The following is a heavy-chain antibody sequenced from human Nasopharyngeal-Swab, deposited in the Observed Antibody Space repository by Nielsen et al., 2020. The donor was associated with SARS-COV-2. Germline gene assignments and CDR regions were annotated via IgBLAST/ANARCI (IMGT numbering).Heavy chain of an antibody. CDR3: AKDGCPRSGECQFEN. CDR2: IINTGGST. Sequence: GESLKISCAASGFTFSNYAVSWVRQVPGKGLEWVSTIINTGGSTYYADAVKGRFTISRDNSKNTLYLQMDGLRVEDTAVYYCAKDGCPRSGECQFENWGQGTLATVSS. CDR1: GFTFSNYA. V-gene: IGHV3-23*01. J-gene: IGHJ4*02. D-gene: IGHD2-15*01.